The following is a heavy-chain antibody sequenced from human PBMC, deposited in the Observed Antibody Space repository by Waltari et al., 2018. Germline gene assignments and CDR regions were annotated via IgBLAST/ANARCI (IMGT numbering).Heavy chain of an antibody. Sequence: QVQLQQWGAGLLKPSETLSLTCAGYGGSFSGYYWSWIRQPPGKGLEWIGEINQSGITNVNPSLKSRVTISVDTSKNQFSLKLSAGTAADTAVYYCARGKFYYDSSGYFEGFDPWGQGTLVTVSS. CDR1: GGSFSGYY. J-gene: IGHJ5*02. CDR3: ARGKFYYDSSGYFEGFDP. D-gene: IGHD3-22*01. V-gene: IGHV4-34*01. CDR2: INQSGIT.